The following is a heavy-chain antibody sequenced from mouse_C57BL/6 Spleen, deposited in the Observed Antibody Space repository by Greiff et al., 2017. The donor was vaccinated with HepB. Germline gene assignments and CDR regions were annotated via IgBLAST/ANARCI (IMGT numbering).Heavy chain of an antibody. CDR1: GYTFTSYW. J-gene: IGHJ4*01. D-gene: IGHD1-1*01. CDR2: IHPNSGST. Sequence: QVQLKQPGAELVKPGASVKLSCKASGYTFTSYWMHWVKQRPGQGLEWIGMIHPNSGSTNYNEKFKSKATLTVDKSSSTAYMQLSSLTSEDSAVYYCADTTVVAPYAMDYWGQGTSVTVSS. V-gene: IGHV1-64*01. CDR3: ADTTVVAPYAMDY.